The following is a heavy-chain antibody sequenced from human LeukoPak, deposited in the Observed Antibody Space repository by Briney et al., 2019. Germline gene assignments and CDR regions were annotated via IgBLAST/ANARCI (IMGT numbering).Heavy chain of an antibody. V-gene: IGHV6-1*01. CDR1: GDSFSSDSAA. CDR3: ARGSGYYDTGSFSFVDN. CDR2: TYYRSQWFI. J-gene: IGHJ4*02. Sequence: SQTLSLTCAISGDSFSSDSAAWNWIRQSPSRGLEWLGRTYYRSQWFIDYAVSVKTRITIKSDTSRNQFSLELNSATPEDTGVYYCARGSGYYDTGSFSFVDNWGQGTLVTVSS. D-gene: IGHD3-22*01.